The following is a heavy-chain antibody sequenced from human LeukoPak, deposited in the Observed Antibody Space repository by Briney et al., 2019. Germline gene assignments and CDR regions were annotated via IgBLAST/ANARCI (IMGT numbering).Heavy chain of an antibody. V-gene: IGHV3-30*18. Sequence: GGSLRLSCAASGFTFRTYGMHWVRQAPGKGLEWVAVVSYDGSNKYYVDSVKGRFTISRDNPKNTLYLQMNSLRVEDTAVYYCAKDNPIAAAGFFDYWGQGTLVTVSS. D-gene: IGHD6-13*01. J-gene: IGHJ4*02. CDR2: VSYDGSNK. CDR3: AKDNPIAAAGFFDY. CDR1: GFTFRTYG.